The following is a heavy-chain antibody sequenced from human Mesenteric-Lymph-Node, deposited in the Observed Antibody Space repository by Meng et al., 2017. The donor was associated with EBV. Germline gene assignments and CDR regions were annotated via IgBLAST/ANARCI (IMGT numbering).Heavy chain of an antibody. CDR2: INHIGST. V-gene: IGHV4-34*01. CDR3: ARGVYYGDYAFGY. Sequence: QAHLPPGCAGRLKPSETLSLPCAGYCGSFRVYYWSWIPQPPGKGLEWIVEINHIGSTNYNPSLKSRVTISVDTSKNQFSLKLSSVTAADTAVYYCARGVYYGDYAFGYWGQGTLVTV. J-gene: IGHJ4*02. D-gene: IGHD4-17*01. CDR1: CGSFRVYY.